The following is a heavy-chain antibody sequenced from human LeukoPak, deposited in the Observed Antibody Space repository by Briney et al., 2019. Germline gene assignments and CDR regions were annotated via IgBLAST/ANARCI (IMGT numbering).Heavy chain of an antibody. CDR3: ARDRPIAAAGTGDAFDF. Sequence: GGSLRLSCAASGFIFSSYGMSWVRQAPGKGLQWVSGISGSGGSTYHADSVKGRFTISRDNSKNTMDLQMNSLRAEDTAVYYCARDRPIAAAGTGDAFDFWGQGTMVTVSS. CDR2: ISGSGGST. CDR1: GFIFSSYG. V-gene: IGHV3-23*01. J-gene: IGHJ3*01. D-gene: IGHD6-13*01.